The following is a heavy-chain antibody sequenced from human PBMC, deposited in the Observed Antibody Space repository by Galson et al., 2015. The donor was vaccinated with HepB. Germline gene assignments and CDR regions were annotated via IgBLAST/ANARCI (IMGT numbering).Heavy chain of an antibody. D-gene: IGHD3-10*01. CDR1: GFTFNNYA. CDR3: ARDLPMVRGVIPKGFYYYGMDV. V-gene: IGHV3-30-3*01. CDR2: ISFDVSNK. Sequence: SLRLSCAASGFTFNNYAMHWVRQAPGRGLEWVAVISFDVSNKYYADSVKGRFFISRDNSMNTLYLQMNSLRTEDTAMYYCARDLPMVRGVIPKGFYYYGMDVWGQGTTVTVSS. J-gene: IGHJ6*02.